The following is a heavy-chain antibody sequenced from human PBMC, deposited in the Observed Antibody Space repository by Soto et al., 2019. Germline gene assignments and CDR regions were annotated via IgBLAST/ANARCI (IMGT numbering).Heavy chain of an antibody. D-gene: IGHD3-22*01. V-gene: IGHV4-31*03. Sequence: PSETLSLTCTVSGGSISSGGYYWSWIRQHPGKGLEWIGYIYYSGSTYYNPSLKSRVTISVDTSKNQFSLKLSSVTAADTAVYYCARDDAMYYYDSSGYYGPFHIRRQGTIVTV. CDR1: GGSISSGGYY. J-gene: IGHJ3*02. CDR2: IYYSGST. CDR3: ARDDAMYYYDSSGYYGPFHI.